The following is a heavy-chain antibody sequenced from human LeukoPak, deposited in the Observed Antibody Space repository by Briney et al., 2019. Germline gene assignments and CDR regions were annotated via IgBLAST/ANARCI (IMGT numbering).Heavy chain of an antibody. D-gene: IGHD2-15*01. CDR2: ISSSSSYT. J-gene: IGHJ4*02. CDR1: GFTFSDYY. V-gene: IGHV3-11*05. Sequence: GGSLRLSCAASGFTFSDYYMSWIRQAPGKGLEWVSYISSSSSYTNYADSVKGRFTISRDNAKNSLYLQMNSLRAEDTAVYYCARVMVVAATPNYHFDYWGQGTLVTVSS. CDR3: ARVMVVAATPNYHFDY.